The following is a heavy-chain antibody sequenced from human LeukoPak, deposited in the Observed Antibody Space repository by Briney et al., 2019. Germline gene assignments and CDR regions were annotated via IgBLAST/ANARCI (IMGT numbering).Heavy chain of an antibody. V-gene: IGHV3-23*01. D-gene: IGHD3/OR15-3a*01. CDR2: ISGSGGST. CDR1: GFTFSTYG. CDR3: AKGGIPTGPYYYFYYMDV. Sequence: PGGSLRLSCAASGFTFSTYGMTWVRQAPGKGLEWVAGISGSGGSTSYADSVKGRFTISRDNSRNTVYLEVDSVRPEDTAVYHCAKGGIPTGPYYYFYYMDVWGNGTTVTVSS. J-gene: IGHJ6*03.